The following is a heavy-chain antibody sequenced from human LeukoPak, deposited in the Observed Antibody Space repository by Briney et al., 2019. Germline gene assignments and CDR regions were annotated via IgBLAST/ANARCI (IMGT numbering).Heavy chain of an antibody. CDR2: IYSGGGT. V-gene: IGHV3-53*01. J-gene: IGHJ5*01. D-gene: IGHD2-15*01. Sequence: PGGSLRLSCAVSGFSVSSTHINWVRQAPGKGLEWVSVIYSGGGTYSADSVKGRFTVSRDNSKNTLYLQMSSLRAEDTAIYYCAREGGYCNGGSCFSGWFDSWGQGTLVTVSS. CDR3: AREGGYCNGGSCFSGWFDS. CDR1: GFSVSSTH.